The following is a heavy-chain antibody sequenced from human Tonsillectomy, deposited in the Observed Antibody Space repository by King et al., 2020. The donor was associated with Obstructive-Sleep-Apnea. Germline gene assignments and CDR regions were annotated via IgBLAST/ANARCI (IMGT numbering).Heavy chain of an antibody. CDR3: ARGRGWVVTAYSGFDP. CDR1: GYTFTSYA. J-gene: IGHJ5*02. D-gene: IGHD2-21*02. Sequence: VQLVQSGAEVKKPGASVKVSCKASGYTFTSYAMHLVRQAPGQRLEWMGWINAGNGNTKYSQKFQGRVTITRDTSARTAYMELSSLRSEDTAVYYCARGRGWVVTAYSGFDPWGQGTLVTVSS. CDR2: INAGNGNT. V-gene: IGHV1-3*01.